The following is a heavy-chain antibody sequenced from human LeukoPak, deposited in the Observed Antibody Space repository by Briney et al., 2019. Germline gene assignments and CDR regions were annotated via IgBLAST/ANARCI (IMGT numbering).Heavy chain of an antibody. CDR2: GDGDGSHS. CDR1: GFTLGNYW. V-gene: IGHV3-74*03. J-gene: IGHJ4*02. D-gene: IGHD4-17*01. CDR3: AYSDHFDT. Sequence: ETGGSLRLSCAASGFTLGNYWMHWVRQAPGKGLAWVSRGDGDGSHSTYADSVKGRFTISRDNAKNTLYLQMNRLTGEDTDVYYCAYSDHFDTWGQGTLVTVSS.